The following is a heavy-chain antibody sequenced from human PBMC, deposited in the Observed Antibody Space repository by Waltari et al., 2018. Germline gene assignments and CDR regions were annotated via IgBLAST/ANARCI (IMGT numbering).Heavy chain of an antibody. CDR2: INQDGSEK. Sequence: EVQLVESGGGLVQPGGALRLSCAASGFTFSRYWMSWVRQAAGKGLDWGANINQDGSEKYYGDSVKGRFTISRDNAKNSLYLQMNSLRAEDTAVYYCARYSYGPYYYYYYYMDVWGKGTTVTVSS. J-gene: IGHJ6*03. CDR1: GFTFSRYW. CDR3: ARYSYGPYYYYYYYMDV. D-gene: IGHD5-18*01. V-gene: IGHV3-7*01.